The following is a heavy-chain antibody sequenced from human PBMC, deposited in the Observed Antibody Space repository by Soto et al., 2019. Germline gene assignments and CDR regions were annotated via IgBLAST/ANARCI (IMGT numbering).Heavy chain of an antibody. V-gene: IGHV3-74*01. D-gene: IGHD6-13*01. Sequence: GGSLRLSCAASGFTFSSYWMHWVRQAPGKGLVWVSRMNSDGRTTNYADSVKGRFTISRDNSRNTLFLQLNSLRDEDTAVYYCAKEYGSTWIDHWGQGTPVTVSS. J-gene: IGHJ4*02. CDR2: MNSDGRTT. CDR1: GFTFSSYW. CDR3: AKEYGSTWIDH.